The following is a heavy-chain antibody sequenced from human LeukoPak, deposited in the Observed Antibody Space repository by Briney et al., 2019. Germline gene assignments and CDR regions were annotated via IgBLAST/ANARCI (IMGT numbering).Heavy chain of an antibody. Sequence: GGSLRLSCAASGFTFSSYSMNWVRQAPGKGLEWVSSISSSSYIYYADSVKGRFTISRDNAKNSLYLQMNSLRAEDTAVYYCARVGRVEGYYYYGMDVWGQGTTVTVSS. CDR2: ISSSSYI. CDR3: ARVGRVEGYYYYGMDV. CDR1: GFTFSSYS. J-gene: IGHJ6*02. D-gene: IGHD2-15*01. V-gene: IGHV3-21*01.